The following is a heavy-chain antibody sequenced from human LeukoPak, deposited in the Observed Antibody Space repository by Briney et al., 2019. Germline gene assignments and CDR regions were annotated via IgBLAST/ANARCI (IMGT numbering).Heavy chain of an antibody. CDR1: GYTSTAYC. V-gene: IGHV1-2*02. CDR3: ARGDIQWDY. Sequence: ASVKVSCKASGYTSTAYCIHWVRQAPGQGLEWMGWIDPNSGGTNFAQKFQGRVTMTRDTSITTAYVELSSLKSDDTAVYYCARGDIQWDYWGQGTLVTVSS. D-gene: IGHD6-19*01. J-gene: IGHJ4*02. CDR2: IDPNSGGT.